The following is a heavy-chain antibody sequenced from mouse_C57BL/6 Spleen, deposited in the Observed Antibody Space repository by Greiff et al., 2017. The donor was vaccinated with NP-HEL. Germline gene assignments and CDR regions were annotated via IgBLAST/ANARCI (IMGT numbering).Heavy chain of an antibody. CDR2: IYPGDGDT. J-gene: IGHJ4*01. V-gene: IGHV1-80*01. Sequence: VQLQQSGAELVKPGASVKISCKASGYAFSSYWMNWVKQRPGKGLEWIGQIYPGDGDTNYNGKFKGKATLTADNSSSTAYMQLSSLTSEDSAVYFCARDYYGSSYPYYYAMDYWGQGTSVTVSS. CDR1: GYAFSSYW. CDR3: ARDYYGSSYPYYYAMDY. D-gene: IGHD1-1*01.